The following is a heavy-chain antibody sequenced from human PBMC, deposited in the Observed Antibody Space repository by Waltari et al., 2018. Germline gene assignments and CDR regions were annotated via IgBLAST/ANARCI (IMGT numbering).Heavy chain of an antibody. CDR3: ARDRGRGLYLDS. Sequence: QLQLQESGPGLVKPSGTLSLTCTVSGDSMSCSYWWNWVRQPPGKGLEWVGQIHRSGRTNYNPSLESRVTVSLDTSNNQFSLKVTSATAADTAIYYCARDRGRGLYLDSWGQGTLVTVSP. CDR1: GDSMSCSYW. J-gene: IGHJ4*02. D-gene: IGHD2-15*01. CDR2: IHRSGRT. V-gene: IGHV4-4*02.